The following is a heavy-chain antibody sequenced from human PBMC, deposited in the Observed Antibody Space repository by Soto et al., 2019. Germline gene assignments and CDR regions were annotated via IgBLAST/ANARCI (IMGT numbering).Heavy chain of an antibody. CDR1: GIAFSGCG. Sequence: QVQLVESGGGVVQPGKSLRLSCAASGIAFSGCGMFWVRQTPSKGLEWVAAISSDGSQKYYADSVKGRFTISRDNSKNTLYVQMHGLKTEDTAVYYCAKNMVRGHWYFDLWGRDTLVTVSS. CDR2: ISSDGSQK. CDR3: AKNMVRGHWYFDL. J-gene: IGHJ2*01. D-gene: IGHD3-10*01. V-gene: IGHV3-30*18.